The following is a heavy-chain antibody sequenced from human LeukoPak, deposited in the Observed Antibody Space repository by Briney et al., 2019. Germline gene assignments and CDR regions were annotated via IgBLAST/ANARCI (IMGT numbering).Heavy chain of an antibody. D-gene: IGHD1-1*01. Sequence: GGSLRLSCAASGFTFSAYAMSWVRQAPGKGLEWVSSLRGNGDTFYADSVKGRFTLSRDDSRNTVYLQLNNLRVEDTAIYYCAKANWISNADAVWWGQGTLVTVSS. V-gene: IGHV3-23*01. J-gene: IGHJ4*02. CDR1: GFTFSAYA. CDR3: AKANWISNADAVW. CDR2: LRGNGDT.